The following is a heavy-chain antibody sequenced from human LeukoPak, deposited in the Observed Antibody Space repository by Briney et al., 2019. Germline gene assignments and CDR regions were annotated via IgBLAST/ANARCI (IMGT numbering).Heavy chain of an antibody. CDR1: GFTFDDYA. J-gene: IGHJ4*02. V-gene: IGHV3-9*01. CDR3: AKDYPLDY. Sequence: GRSLRLSCAASGFTFDDYAMHWVRQAPGKGLEWVSGISWNSGSIGYADSVKGRFTISRDNSKNTLYLQMNTLRAEDTAVYYCAKDYPLDYWGQGAQVTVSS. CDR2: ISWNSGSI.